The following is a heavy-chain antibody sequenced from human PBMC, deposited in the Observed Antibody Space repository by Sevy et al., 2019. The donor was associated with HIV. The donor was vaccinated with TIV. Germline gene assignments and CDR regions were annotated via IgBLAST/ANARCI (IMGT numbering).Heavy chain of an antibody. D-gene: IGHD2-15*01. CDR1: EFTFSSYA. CDR3: AKAPPGHCSSSSCPRAYYYYGMDV. V-gene: IGHV3-23*01. J-gene: IGHJ6*02. Sequence: GESLKISCAASEFTFSSYAMNWVRQAPGKGLEWVSAISGRGGSTYYADSVEGRFTMSRDISKNTLYLQMNSLRAEDTAVYYCAKAPPGHCSSSSCPRAYYYYGMDVWGQGTTVTVSS. CDR2: ISGRGGST.